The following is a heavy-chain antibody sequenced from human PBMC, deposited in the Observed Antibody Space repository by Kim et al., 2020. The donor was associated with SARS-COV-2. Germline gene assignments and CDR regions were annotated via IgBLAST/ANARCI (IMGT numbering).Heavy chain of an antibody. CDR1: GFIFSDYY. J-gene: IGHJ4*02. D-gene: IGHD1-20*01. V-gene: IGHV3-11*05. Sequence: GGSLRLSCAASGFIFSDYYMSWIRQAPGKGLEWVSYISSSSSNTNYADSVKGRFTIYRDNAKNSLYLQMNSLRAEDTAVYYCARVATGGIRYYFDYWGQGTLVTVSS. CDR2: ISSSSSNT. CDR3: ARVATGGIRYYFDY.